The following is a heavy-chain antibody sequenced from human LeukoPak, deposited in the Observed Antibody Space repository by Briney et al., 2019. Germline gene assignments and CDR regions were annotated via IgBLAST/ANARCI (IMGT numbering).Heavy chain of an antibody. CDR1: GFTFSSYA. D-gene: IGHD1-7*01. J-gene: IGHJ5*02. CDR3: ATRPRITGTPRFDP. CDR2: ISGSGGST. V-gene: IGHV3-23*01. Sequence: PGGSLRLSCAASGFTFSSYAMSWDRQAPGKGLEWVSAISGSGGSTYYADSVKGRFTISRDNSKNTLYLQMNSLRAEDTAVYYCATRPRITGTPRFDPWGQGTLVTVSS.